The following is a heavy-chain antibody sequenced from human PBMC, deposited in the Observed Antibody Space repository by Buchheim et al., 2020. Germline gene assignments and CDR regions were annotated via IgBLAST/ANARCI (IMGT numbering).Heavy chain of an antibody. V-gene: IGHV3-48*01. D-gene: IGHD6-13*01. CDR1: GFTFSSYD. Sequence: EVQLLESGGGLVQPGGSLRLSCAASGFTFSSYDMNWVRQAPGKGLEWVSYISRSSGTIYYADSVKGRFIISRDNAKNSLYLQLNSLRAEDTALYYCARDGLSSSSTDFDYWGQGTL. CDR3: ARDGLSSSSTDFDY. J-gene: IGHJ4*02. CDR2: ISRSSGTI.